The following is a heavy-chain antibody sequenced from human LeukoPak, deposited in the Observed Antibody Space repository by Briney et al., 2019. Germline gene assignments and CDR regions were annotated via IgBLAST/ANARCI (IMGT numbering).Heavy chain of an antibody. CDR3: ARLRSGCFDY. J-gene: IGHJ4*02. V-gene: IGHV5-51*01. D-gene: IGHD6-19*01. Sequence: GEYLKISCNGSGYCFTNYWIAWVRQVPGKGLEWMGIIYPGDSDIRYSPSFQGQVTISADKSISTASLQWSSLRASDTAMYYCARLRSGCFDYWGQGALVTVSS. CDR2: IYPGDSDI. CDR1: GYCFTNYW.